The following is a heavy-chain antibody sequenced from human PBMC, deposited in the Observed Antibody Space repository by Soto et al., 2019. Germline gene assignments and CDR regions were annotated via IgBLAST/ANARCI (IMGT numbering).Heavy chain of an antibody. Sequence: QLQLQESGPGLVKPSETLSLTCTVSGGSFSSRSYYWGWIRQPPGKGLEWIGSIYNSGSTYYNPSHNSRGXXXVXXSKNQFSLKLSSVTAADTAVYFCARASHDGDSWDYWGQGTLVTVSS. D-gene: IGHD4-17*01. CDR2: IYNSGST. CDR1: GGSFSSRSYY. V-gene: IGHV4-39*01. J-gene: IGHJ4*02. CDR3: ARASHDGDSWDY.